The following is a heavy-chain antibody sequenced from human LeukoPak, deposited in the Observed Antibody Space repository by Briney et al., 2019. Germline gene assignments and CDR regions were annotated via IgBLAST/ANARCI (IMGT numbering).Heavy chain of an antibody. CDR2: ITGDAGDT. CDR3: ARTTGNGHWLIQF. Sequence: GGSLRLSCAASGFTISSYAMNWVRQTPVKGLEWVSFITGDAGDTSYADSVKGRFTISRDNSKNTLFLQLNSLSAEDTGVYYCARTTGNGHWLIQFWGQGTLVTVSS. CDR1: GFTISSYA. V-gene: IGHV3-23*01. D-gene: IGHD4-23*01. J-gene: IGHJ4*02.